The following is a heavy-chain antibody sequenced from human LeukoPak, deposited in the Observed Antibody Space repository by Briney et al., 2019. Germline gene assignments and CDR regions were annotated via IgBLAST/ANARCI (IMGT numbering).Heavy chain of an antibody. CDR2: IYYSGST. J-gene: IGHJ3*02. V-gene: IGHV4-31*03. CDR1: GGSISSGGYY. D-gene: IGHD3-3*01. CDR3: ARDQGFLEEETSAFDI. Sequence: SETLSLTCTVSGGSISSGGYYWSWIRQHPGKGLECIGYIYYSGSTYYNPSLKSRVTISVDTSKNQFSLKLSSVTAADTAVYYCARDQGFLEEETSAFDIWGQGAMVTVSS.